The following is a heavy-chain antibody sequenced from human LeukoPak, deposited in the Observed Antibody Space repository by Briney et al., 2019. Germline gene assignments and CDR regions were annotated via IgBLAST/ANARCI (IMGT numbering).Heavy chain of an antibody. CDR2: IDPKTDIT. J-gene: IGHJ3*01. D-gene: IGHD3-3*01. CDR1: GYTFIDYY. V-gene: IGHV1-2*02. CDR3: ARDLGTRFANSLDL. Sequence: GASVKVSCKASGYTFIDYYLHWERQAPGQGLEWMGWIDPKTDITHYAQRFQGRFTVTRATSISTVYMELSRLRSDDTAVYYCARDLGTRFANSLDLWGQGTQVTVSS.